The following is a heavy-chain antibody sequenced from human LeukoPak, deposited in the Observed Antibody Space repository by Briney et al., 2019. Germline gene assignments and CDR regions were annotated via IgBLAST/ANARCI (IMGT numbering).Heavy chain of an antibody. V-gene: IGHV3-30*02. J-gene: IGHJ4*02. D-gene: IGHD3-10*01. CDR2: IRYDGSNK. Sequence: GGSLRLSCAASGFTFSSYGMHWVRQAPGKGLEWVAFIRYDGSNKYYADSVKGRFTISRDNSKNTRYLQMNSLRAEDTAVYYCAKARDLWFGESEYYFDYWGQGTLVTVSS. CDR1: GFTFSSYG. CDR3: AKARDLWFGESEYYFDY.